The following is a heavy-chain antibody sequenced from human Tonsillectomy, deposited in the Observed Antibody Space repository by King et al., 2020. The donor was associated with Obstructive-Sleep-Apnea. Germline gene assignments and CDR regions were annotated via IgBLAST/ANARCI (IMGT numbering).Heavy chain of an antibody. CDR3: ARDRSHYDSRDFYPYGMDV. D-gene: IGHD3-22*01. CDR1: GDSINSYY. V-gene: IGHV4-59*01. J-gene: IGHJ6*02. Sequence: QLQESGPGLVKPSETLSLTCTVSGDSINSYYWSWIRQPPGKGLEWVGYIYYSGSTNYNPSLKSRVSIAVDTSKTQFSLKLRSVTAADTAVYYCARDRSHYDSRDFYPYGMDVWGQGITVTVSS. CDR2: IYYSGST.